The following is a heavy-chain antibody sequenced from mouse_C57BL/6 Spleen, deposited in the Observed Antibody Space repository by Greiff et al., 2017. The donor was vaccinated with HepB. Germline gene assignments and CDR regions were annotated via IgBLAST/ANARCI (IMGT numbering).Heavy chain of an antibody. Sequence: QVQLQQPGTELVKPGASVKLSCKASGYTFTSYWMHWVKQRPGQGLEWIGNINTSNGGTNYNEKFKSKATLTVDKSSSTAYMQLSSLTSEDSAVYYCARSELLRSPYFDYWGQGTTLTVSS. J-gene: IGHJ2*01. V-gene: IGHV1-53*01. D-gene: IGHD1-1*01. CDR2: INTSNGGT. CDR1: GYTFTSYW. CDR3: ARSELLRSPYFDY.